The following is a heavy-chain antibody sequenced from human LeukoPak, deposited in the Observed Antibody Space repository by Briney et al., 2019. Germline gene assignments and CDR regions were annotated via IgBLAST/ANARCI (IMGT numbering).Heavy chain of an antibody. CDR1: GFTFSSYD. CDR2: IGTAGDT. Sequence: GGSLRLSCAASGFTFSSYDMHWVRQATGKGLEWVSAIGTAGDTYYPGSVKGRFTISRENAKNSLYLQMNSLRVGDTAVYYCARGAPGPRRYYYGMDVWGQGTTVTVSS. J-gene: IGHJ6*02. CDR3: ARGAPGPRRYYYGMDV. V-gene: IGHV3-13*01.